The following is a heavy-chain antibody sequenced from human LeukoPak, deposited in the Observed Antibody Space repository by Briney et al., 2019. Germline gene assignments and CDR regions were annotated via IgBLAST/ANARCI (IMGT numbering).Heavy chain of an antibody. CDR1: GFSFSDHN. CDR3: AKDNHVYYDFWSPHDPWFDP. J-gene: IGHJ5*02. V-gene: IGHV3-30*18. D-gene: IGHD3-3*01. CDR2: ISFDANKE. Sequence: AGGSLRLSCAASGFSFSDHNMHWVRQAPGKGLEWVSFISFDANKEDYADSVKGRFTVSRDNSKNKVFLQMNSLRSDDTAVYYCAKDNHVYYDFWSPHDPWFDPWGQGTLVTVSS.